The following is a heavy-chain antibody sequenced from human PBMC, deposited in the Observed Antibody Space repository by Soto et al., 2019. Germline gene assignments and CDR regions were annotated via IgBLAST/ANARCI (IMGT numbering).Heavy chain of an antibody. CDR3: ARGEVDFWSGYPHYYYGMDV. CDR1: GYTFTRYG. CDR2: ISAYNGNT. J-gene: IGHJ6*02. Sequence: ASMQVSCKASGYTFTRYGISWVRQAPGQGLEWMGWISAYNGNTNYAQKLQGRVTMTTDTSTSTAYMELRSLRSDDTAVYYCARGEVDFWSGYPHYYYGMDVWGQGTTVTVSS. V-gene: IGHV1-18*01. D-gene: IGHD3-3*01.